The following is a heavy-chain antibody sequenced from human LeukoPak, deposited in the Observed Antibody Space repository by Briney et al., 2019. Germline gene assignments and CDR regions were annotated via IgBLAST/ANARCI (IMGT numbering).Heavy chain of an antibody. J-gene: IGHJ3*02. CDR1: GGSISTYY. V-gene: IGHV4-59*12. Sequence: PSGTLSLTCTVSGGSISTYYWSWIRQPPGKGLEWIGFIYYSGSTNYNPSLKSRVTISVDTSRNQFSLKLSSVTAADTAVYYCARWWKHSSGYYYYDAFDIWGQGTMVTVSS. CDR3: ARWWKHSSGYYYYDAFDI. D-gene: IGHD3-22*01. CDR2: IYYSGST.